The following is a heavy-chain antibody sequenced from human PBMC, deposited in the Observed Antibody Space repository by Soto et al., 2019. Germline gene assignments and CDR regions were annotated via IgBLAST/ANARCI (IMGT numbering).Heavy chain of an antibody. V-gene: IGHV3-30*03. CDR1: DFDFSGYG. Sequence: GGSLRLSCAASDFDFSGYGIHWVRQAPGKGLEWVAASSYDGRETFYADSAKGRFTVSKEMAKNTAFLQMNTLRHEDTAVYFFSRDSGLPILTLDIWGQGPPAPVSS. CDR2: SSYDGRET. D-gene: IGHD3-10*01. CDR3: SRDSGLPILTLDI. J-gene: IGHJ4*02.